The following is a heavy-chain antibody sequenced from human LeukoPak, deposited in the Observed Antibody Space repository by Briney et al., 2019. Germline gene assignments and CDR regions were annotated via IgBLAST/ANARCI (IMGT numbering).Heavy chain of an antibody. CDR2: ICSGGST. CDR3: ARDLIASIPGSFDL. Sequence: GGSLRLPCAASGFTVSTNCMNWVRQGPGKGLEWVSVICSGGSTHYADSVKGRFTISRDNSKSTLYLEMNSLRAEDTAVYYCARDLIASIPGSFDLWGRGTLVTVSS. J-gene: IGHJ2*01. D-gene: IGHD3-22*01. V-gene: IGHV3-53*01. CDR1: GFTVSTNC.